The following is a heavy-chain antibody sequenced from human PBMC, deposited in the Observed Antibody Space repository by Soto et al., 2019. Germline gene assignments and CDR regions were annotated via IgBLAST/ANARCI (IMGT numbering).Heavy chain of an antibody. CDR2: IDPSDSYT. Sequence: GESLKISCKGSGYSFTSYWISWVRQMPEKGLEWMGRIDPSDSYTNYSPSFQGHVTISADKSISTAYLQWSSLKASDTAMYYCARRGEIAAAQYSYGYPYYYYYGMDVWGQGTTVTVSS. CDR1: GYSFTSYW. D-gene: IGHD5-18*01. J-gene: IGHJ6*02. CDR3: ARRGEIAAAQYSYGYPYYYYYGMDV. V-gene: IGHV5-10-1*01.